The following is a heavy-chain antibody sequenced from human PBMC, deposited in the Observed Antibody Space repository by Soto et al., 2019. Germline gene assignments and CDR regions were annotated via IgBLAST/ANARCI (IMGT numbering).Heavy chain of an antibody. J-gene: IGHJ6*02. CDR3: ASAPLRYCTNGVCFHDLGV. CDR2: ISTSSSYT. V-gene: IGHV3-11*06. D-gene: IGHD2-8*01. Sequence: PGGSLRLSCAASGFTFSDYYMTWIRQAPGRGLEWVSYISTSSSYTNYADSVKGRFTISRDNAKNSLYLQMNSLRAEDTAVYYCASAPLRYCTNGVCFHDLGVWGQGNTVTLPS. CDR1: GFTFSDYY.